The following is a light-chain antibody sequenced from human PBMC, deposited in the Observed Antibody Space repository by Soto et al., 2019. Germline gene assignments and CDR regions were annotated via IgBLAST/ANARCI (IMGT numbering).Light chain of an antibody. J-gene: IGKJ3*01. CDR2: GAS. V-gene: IGKV3-20*01. Sequence: IVLTQSPGTLSLSPGERATLSCRASQSVRNNYLAWYQQKPGQAPRLLIHGASSKATGIPDRFSGSGSGTDFTLTISRLEPEDFAVYYCQLHGTSGRDFGPGTKVDLK. CDR3: QLHGTSGRD. CDR1: QSVRNNY.